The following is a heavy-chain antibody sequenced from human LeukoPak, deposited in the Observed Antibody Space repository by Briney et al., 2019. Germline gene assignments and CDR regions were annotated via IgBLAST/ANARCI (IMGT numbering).Heavy chain of an antibody. CDR1: GGSFSGYY. CDR2: ISSSGSTI. D-gene: IGHD1-20*01. V-gene: IGHV3-11*01. CDR3: ARRRYNWNAIDY. J-gene: IGHJ4*02. Sequence: LSLTCAVYGGSFSGYYWSWIRQPPGKGLEWVSYISSSGSTIYYADSEKGRFTISRDNAKNSLYLQMNSLRAEDTAIYYCARRRYNWNAIDYWGQGTLVTVSS.